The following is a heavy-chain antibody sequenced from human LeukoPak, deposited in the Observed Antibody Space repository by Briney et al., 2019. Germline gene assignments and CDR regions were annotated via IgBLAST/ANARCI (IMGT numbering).Heavy chain of an antibody. CDR3: ARPREIAAAGSLINWFDP. Sequence: ASVKVSCKASGYTFTGYYMHWVRQAPGQGLEWMGWINPNSGGTNYAQKFQGRVTMTRDTSISTAYMELSRLRSDDTAVYYCARPREIAAAGSLINWFDPWGQGTLVTVSS. CDR2: INPNSGGT. CDR1: GYTFTGYY. D-gene: IGHD6-13*01. V-gene: IGHV1-2*02. J-gene: IGHJ5*02.